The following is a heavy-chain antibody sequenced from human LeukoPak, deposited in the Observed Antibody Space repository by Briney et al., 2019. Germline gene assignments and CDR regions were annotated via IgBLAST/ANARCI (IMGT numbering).Heavy chain of an antibody. V-gene: IGHV1-69*13. CDR1: GGTFSSYA. Sequence: SVKVSCKASGGTFSSYAISWVRQAPGQGLEWMGGIIPIFGTANYAQKFQGRVTITADESTSTAYMELSSLRSEDTAVYYCARGRRRGSGNGGWFDPWGQGTLVTVSS. J-gene: IGHJ5*02. CDR3: ARGRRRGSGNGGWFDP. D-gene: IGHD3-16*01. CDR2: IIPIFGTA.